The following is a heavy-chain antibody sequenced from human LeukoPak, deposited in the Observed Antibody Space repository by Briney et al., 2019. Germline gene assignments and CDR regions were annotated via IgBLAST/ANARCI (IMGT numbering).Heavy chain of an antibody. Sequence: GGSLRLSCAASGFTFSSYAMHWVRQAPGKGLEWVAVISYDGSNKYYADSVKGRFTISRDNSKNTLYLQMNSLRAEDTAVYYCARDHVGYYDSSGYYGGPAWDWGQGTLVTVSS. J-gene: IGHJ4*02. CDR2: ISYDGSNK. CDR3: ARDHVGYYDSSGYYGGPAWD. V-gene: IGHV3-30*04. CDR1: GFTFSSYA. D-gene: IGHD3-22*01.